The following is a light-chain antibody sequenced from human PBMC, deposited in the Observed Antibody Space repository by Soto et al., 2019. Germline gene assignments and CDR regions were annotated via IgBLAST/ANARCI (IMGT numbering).Light chain of an antibody. J-gene: IGLJ1*01. CDR1: SSDVGGYNY. Sequence: QSVLTQPPSASGSPGQSVTISCTGTSSDVGGYNYVSWYQQHPGKAPKLIIYEVTKRPSGVPDRFSGSKSGNTASLTVSGLQAEDEADYYCSSYAGINDFVFGTGTKLTVL. V-gene: IGLV2-8*01. CDR3: SSYAGINDFV. CDR2: EVT.